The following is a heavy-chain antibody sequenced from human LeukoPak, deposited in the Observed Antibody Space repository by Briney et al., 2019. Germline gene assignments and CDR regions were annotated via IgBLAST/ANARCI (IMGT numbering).Heavy chain of an antibody. J-gene: IGHJ5*02. CDR3: ARESHRIAAAGTWFDP. CDR1: GGSFSGYY. D-gene: IGHD6-13*01. V-gene: IGHV4-34*01. Sequence: SETLSLTCAVYGGSFSGYYWSWIRQPPGKGLEWIGEINHSGSTNYNPSLKSRVTISVDTSKNQFSLKLSSVTAADTAVYYCARESHRIAAAGTWFDPWGQGTLVTVSS. CDR2: INHSGST.